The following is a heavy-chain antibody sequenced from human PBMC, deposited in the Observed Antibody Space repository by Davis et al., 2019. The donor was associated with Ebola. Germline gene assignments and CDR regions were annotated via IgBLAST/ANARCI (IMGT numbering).Heavy chain of an antibody. Sequence: SETLSLTCAVYGGSFSGYYWSWIRQPPGKGLEWIGEINHSGNTNFSPSLKSRVTISVDTSKNQFSLKLSSVTAADTAVYYCARDSSSGYSQYYYYYYGMDVWGKGTTVTVSS. CDR1: GGSFSGYY. CDR3: ARDSSSGYSQYYYYYYGMDV. V-gene: IGHV4-34*01. J-gene: IGHJ6*04. CDR2: INHSGNT. D-gene: IGHD3-22*01.